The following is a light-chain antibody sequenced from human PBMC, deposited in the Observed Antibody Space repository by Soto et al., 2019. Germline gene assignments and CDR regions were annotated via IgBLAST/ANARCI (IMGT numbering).Light chain of an antibody. CDR2: AAS. CDR3: QEYHSPPFT. V-gene: IGKV1-27*01. CDR1: QGISSS. J-gene: IGKJ3*01. Sequence: DIQMTQSPSSLSASVGDTVTITCRASQGISSSLAWYQQKAGKVPDLLIYAASTLQSGVPSSFSGSGSGTDFTLTISSLQPEDVATYYCQEYHSPPFTFGPGNSVEIK.